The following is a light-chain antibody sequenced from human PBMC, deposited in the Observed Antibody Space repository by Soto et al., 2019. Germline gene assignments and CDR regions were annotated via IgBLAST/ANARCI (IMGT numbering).Light chain of an antibody. CDR1: QSVNRY. J-gene: IGKJ4*01. Sequence: EIVLTQSPATLSLSPGDRATLSCRASQSVNRYLAWFQQKPDQAPRLLIYDASNRATGIPARFSGSGSGTDFTLTISSLEPEDFAVYFCQQRNSWPLTFGGGTKVEIK. CDR3: QQRNSWPLT. CDR2: DAS. V-gene: IGKV3-11*01.